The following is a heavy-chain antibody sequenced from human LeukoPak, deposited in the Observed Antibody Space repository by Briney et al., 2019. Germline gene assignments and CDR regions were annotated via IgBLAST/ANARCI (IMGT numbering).Heavy chain of an antibody. Sequence: GGSLRLSCAASGFSFSSTWMHWVRQVPGKGLEWISRINSDGSSTIYADSVKGRFTISRDNTKNTLYLQMNSLRAEDTAVYYCAKGPVVTFDIWGQGTMVTVSS. J-gene: IGHJ3*02. V-gene: IGHV3-74*01. CDR1: GFSFSSTW. CDR2: INSDGSST. D-gene: IGHD2-15*01. CDR3: AKGPVVTFDI.